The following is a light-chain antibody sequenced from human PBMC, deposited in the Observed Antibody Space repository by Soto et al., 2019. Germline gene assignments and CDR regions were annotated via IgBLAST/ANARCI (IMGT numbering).Light chain of an antibody. CDR3: QHYNSYRMGIT. Sequence: DIQMTQSPSTLSGSVGDRVTITCRASQTISSWLAWYQQKPGKAPNLLIYDASSLQSGVPSGFSGSGSGTEFTLTISSLQPDDFATYYCQHYNSYRMGITFGQGTRLEIK. J-gene: IGKJ5*01. V-gene: IGKV1-5*01. CDR2: DAS. CDR1: QTISSW.